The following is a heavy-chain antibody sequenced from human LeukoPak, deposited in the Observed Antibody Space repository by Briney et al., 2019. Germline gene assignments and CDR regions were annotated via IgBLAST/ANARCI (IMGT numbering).Heavy chain of an antibody. CDR2: IYYSGST. D-gene: IGHD4-11*01. V-gene: IGHV4-59*01. CDR1: GFTFSDYY. CDR3: ARDPTRSGLDY. J-gene: IGHJ4*02. Sequence: PGGSLRLSCAASGFTFSDYYMSWIRQPPGKGLEWIGYIYYSGSTNYNPSLKSRVTISVDTSKNQFSLKLSSVTDADTAVYYCARDPTRSGLDYWGQGTLVTVSS.